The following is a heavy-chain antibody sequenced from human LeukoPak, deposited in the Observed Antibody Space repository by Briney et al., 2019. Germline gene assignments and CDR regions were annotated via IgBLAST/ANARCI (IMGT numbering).Heavy chain of an antibody. V-gene: IGHV3-30*18. CDR3: AKAYYDSSGYTFDY. D-gene: IGHD3-22*01. J-gene: IGHJ4*02. CDR2: ISYDGSNK. CDR1: GFTFSSYG. Sequence: PGGSLRLSCAASGFTFSSYGMHWVRQAPGKGLEWVAVISYDGSNKYYADSVKGRFTISRDNSKNTLYPQMNSLRAEDTAVYYCAKAYYDSSGYTFDYWGQGTLVTVSS.